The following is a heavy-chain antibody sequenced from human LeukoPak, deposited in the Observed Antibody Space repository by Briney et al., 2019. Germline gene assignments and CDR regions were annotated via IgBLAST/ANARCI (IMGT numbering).Heavy chain of an antibody. V-gene: IGHV4-30-4*01. D-gene: IGHD2-2*01. CDR2: IYYSGST. J-gene: IGHJ6*02. CDR3: ATDKVPAAPSGDYGMDV. Sequence: IYYSGSTYYNPSLKSRVTISVDTSKNQFSLKLSSVTAADTAVYYCATDKVPAAPSGDYGMDVWGQGTTVTVSS.